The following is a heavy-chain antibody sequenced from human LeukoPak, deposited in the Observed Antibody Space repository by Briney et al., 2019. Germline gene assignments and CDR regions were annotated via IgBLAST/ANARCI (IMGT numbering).Heavy chain of an antibody. Sequence: GESLKISCQASGYSITSDWIGWVRQMPGKGLGWMAIIYPADSDTRYNPSFQGQATISADKSVNTTYLQWSSLKASDTAMYYCARARYFGSGTFFDLWGQGTLVTVSS. CDR1: GYSITSDW. CDR2: IYPADSDT. J-gene: IGHJ4*02. V-gene: IGHV5-51*01. CDR3: ARARYFGSGTFFDL. D-gene: IGHD3-10*01.